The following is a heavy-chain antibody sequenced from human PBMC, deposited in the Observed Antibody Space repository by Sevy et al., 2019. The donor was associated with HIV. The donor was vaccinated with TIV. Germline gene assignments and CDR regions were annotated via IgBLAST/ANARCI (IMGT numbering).Heavy chain of an antibody. CDR2: ISTGGGST. D-gene: IGHD6-13*01. Sequence: GGSLRLSCAASRFTFSSYAMSWVRQAPGKGLEWVSAISTGGGSTFYADSVRGRFTVSRDNSKNTLYLQMNSLRAEDTAVYYCAKSLPSSSTWYRSNYFDYWGQRTLVTVSS. CDR1: RFTFSSYA. V-gene: IGHV3-23*01. CDR3: AKSLPSSSTWYRSNYFDY. J-gene: IGHJ4*02.